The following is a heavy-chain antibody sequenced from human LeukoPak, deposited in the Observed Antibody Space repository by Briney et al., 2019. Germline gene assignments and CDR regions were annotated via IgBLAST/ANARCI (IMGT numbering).Heavy chain of an antibody. V-gene: IGHV3-23*01. Sequence: AGGSLRLSCAAFGFTFSSYAMSWVRQAPGKGLEWVSAISGSGGSTYYADSVKGRFTISRDNSKNTLYLQMNSLRAEDTAVYYCAKLMVRGVISDNWFDPWGQGTLVTVSS. CDR1: GFTFSSYA. D-gene: IGHD3-10*01. J-gene: IGHJ5*02. CDR2: ISGSGGST. CDR3: AKLMVRGVISDNWFDP.